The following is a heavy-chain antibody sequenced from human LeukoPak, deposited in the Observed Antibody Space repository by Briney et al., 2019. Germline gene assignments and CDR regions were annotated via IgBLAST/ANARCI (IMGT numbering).Heavy chain of an antibody. CDR2: ISYDGSNK. J-gene: IGHJ4*02. V-gene: IGHV3-30*18. CDR3: AKIQLWSLHINFDY. Sequence: PGGSLRLSCAASGFTFSSYGMHWVRQASGKGLEWVAVISYDGSNKYYADSVKGRFTISRDNSKNTLYLQMNSLRAEDTAVYYCAKIQLWSLHINFDYWGQGTLVTVSS. CDR1: GFTFSSYG. D-gene: IGHD5-18*01.